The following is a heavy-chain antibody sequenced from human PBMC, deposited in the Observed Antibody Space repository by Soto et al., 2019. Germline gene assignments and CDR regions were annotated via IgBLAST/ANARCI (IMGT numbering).Heavy chain of an antibody. CDR1: GLTFSSYA. Sequence: GGSLRLSCAASGLTFSSYAMRWVRQAPGKGLEWVAVISYDGSNKYYADSVKGRFTISRDNSKNTLYLQMNSLRAEDTAVYYCARDPPLEDGWGYYYGMDVWGQGTTVTVSS. CDR2: ISYDGSNK. J-gene: IGHJ6*02. CDR3: ARDPPLEDGWGYYYGMDV. D-gene: IGHD3-10*01. V-gene: IGHV3-30-3*01.